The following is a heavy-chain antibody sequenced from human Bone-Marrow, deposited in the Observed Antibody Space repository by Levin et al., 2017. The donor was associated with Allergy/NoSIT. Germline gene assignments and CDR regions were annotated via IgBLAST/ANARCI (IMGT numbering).Heavy chain of an antibody. J-gene: IGHJ5*02. CDR1: GGSISSGNYY. Sequence: SQTLSLTCTVSGGSISSGNYYWSWIRQPAGQGLEYIGRVFTSGSANYNPSLRSRVTISLDTSKNQFSLKLISVTAADTAVYYCARFPYNWNSWFDPWGQGTLVTVSS. CDR2: VFTSGSA. D-gene: IGHD1-1*01. V-gene: IGHV4-61*02. CDR3: ARFPYNWNSWFDP.